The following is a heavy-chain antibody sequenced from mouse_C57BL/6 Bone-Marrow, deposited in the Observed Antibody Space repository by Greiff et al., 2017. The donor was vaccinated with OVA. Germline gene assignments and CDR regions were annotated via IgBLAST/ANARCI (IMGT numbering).Heavy chain of an antibody. CDR1: GYAFSSSW. CDR3: ARRILWLRGDGHYYAMDD. CDR2: IYPGDGDT. V-gene: IGHV1-82*01. D-gene: IGHD2-2*01. Sequence: QVQLKESGPELVKPGASVKISCKASGYAFSSSWMNWVKQRPGKGLEWIGRIYPGDGDTNYNGKFKGKATLTADKSSSTAYMQLSSLTSEESAVYFCARRILWLRGDGHYYAMDDWGQGTSVTVSS. J-gene: IGHJ4*01.